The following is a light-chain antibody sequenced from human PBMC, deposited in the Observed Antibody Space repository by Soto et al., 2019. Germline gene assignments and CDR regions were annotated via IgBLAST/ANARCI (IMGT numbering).Light chain of an antibody. CDR3: QQYNNWPPT. J-gene: IGKJ1*01. CDR2: GAS. V-gene: IGKV3-15*01. CDR1: QSVSSN. Sequence: EIVMTQSPATLSVSPGERATLSCRASQSVSSNLAWYQQKPVQAPRRLIYGASTRATGIPARFSGSGSGTEFTLTISSLQSEDFAVYYWQQYNNWPPTFGQGTKVEIK.